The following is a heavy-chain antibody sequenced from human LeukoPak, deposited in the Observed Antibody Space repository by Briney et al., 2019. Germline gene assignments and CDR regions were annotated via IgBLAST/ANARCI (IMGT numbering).Heavy chain of an antibody. CDR3: ARVFGYDWRLDY. CDR1: GITVSSSY. J-gene: IGHJ4*02. Sequence: GGSLRLSCAASGITVSSSYLSWVRQAPGKGLEWVSLIYSGGSTYYADSVKGRFTVSRDNSKNTLYLQMDSLRAEDTAVYYCARVFGYDWRLDYWGQGTLVTVSS. D-gene: IGHD5-12*01. V-gene: IGHV3-53*01. CDR2: IYSGGST.